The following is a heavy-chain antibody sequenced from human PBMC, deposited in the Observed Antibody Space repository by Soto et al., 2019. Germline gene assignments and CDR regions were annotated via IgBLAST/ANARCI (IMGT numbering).Heavy chain of an antibody. J-gene: IGHJ4*02. V-gene: IGHV3-30*18. CDR1: GFTFSSYN. CDR2: IAYDGDIK. D-gene: IGHD3-9*01. CDR3: AKSGGTSPPAGRYFER. Sequence: GGSLRLSCAASGFTFSSYNMYWVRQAPGKGLEWVTVIAYDGDIKYYADSVKGRFAVSRDNSQNILYLQMNSLTPQDSALYFCAKSGGTSPPAGRYFERWGQGTLVTVSS.